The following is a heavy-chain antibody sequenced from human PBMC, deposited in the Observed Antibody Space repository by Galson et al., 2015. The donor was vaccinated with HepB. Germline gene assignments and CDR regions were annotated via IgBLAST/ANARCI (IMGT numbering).Heavy chain of an antibody. V-gene: IGHV1-69*04. CDR3: ARVKTVVTPHYYYYYGMDV. CDR1: GGTFSSYA. J-gene: IGHJ6*02. Sequence: SVKVSCKASGGTFSSYAISWVRQAPGQGLEWMGRIIPILGIANYAQKLQGRVTITADKSTSTAYMELSSLRSEDTAVYYCARVKTVVTPHYYYYYGMDVRGQGTTVTVSS. D-gene: IGHD4-23*01. CDR2: IIPILGIA.